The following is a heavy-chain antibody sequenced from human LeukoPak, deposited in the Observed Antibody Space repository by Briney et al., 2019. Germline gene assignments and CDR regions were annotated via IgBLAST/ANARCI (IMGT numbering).Heavy chain of an antibody. J-gene: IGHJ4*02. CDR3: AKAPSHGIVVPAAIYFDY. V-gene: IGHV3-23*01. CDR2: ISGSGGST. Sequence: GGSLRLSCAASDFAFSSEAMGWVRQAPGKGLEWVSAISGSGGSTYYADSVKGRFTISRDNSKNTLYLQMNSLRAEDTAVYYCAKAPSHGIVVPAAIYFDYWGQGTLVTVSS. CDR1: DFAFSSEA. D-gene: IGHD2-2*01.